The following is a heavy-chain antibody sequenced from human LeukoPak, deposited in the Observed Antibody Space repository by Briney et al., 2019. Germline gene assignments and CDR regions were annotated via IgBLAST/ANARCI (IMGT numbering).Heavy chain of an antibody. V-gene: IGHV4-4*02. CDR2: IYHSGST. D-gene: IGHD3-22*01. CDR3: ARSDYDSSGYYSRLDY. J-gene: IGHJ4*02. Sequence: SGTLSLTCAVSGGSISSSNWWSWVRQPPGKGLEWIGEIYHSGSTNYNPSLKSRVTISVDKSKNQFSLKLSSVTAADTAVYYCARSDYDSSGYYSRLDYWGQGTLVTVSS. CDR1: GGSISSSNW.